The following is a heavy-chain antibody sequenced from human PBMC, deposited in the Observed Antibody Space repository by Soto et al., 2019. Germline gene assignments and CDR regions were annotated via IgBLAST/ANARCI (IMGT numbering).Heavy chain of an antibody. V-gene: IGHV4-34*01. CDR2: INHTGST. J-gene: IGHJ4*02. Sequence: SETLSLTCAVYGGSFSGYSWTWIRQPPGTGLEWIGEINHTGSTNYNPSLKSRVTISVDTSKNQFSLKLTSVTAADTAVYYCARHLSVRGVFDFWGQGTQVTVSS. CDR3: ARHLSVRGVFDF. CDR1: GGSFSGYS. D-gene: IGHD3-10*01.